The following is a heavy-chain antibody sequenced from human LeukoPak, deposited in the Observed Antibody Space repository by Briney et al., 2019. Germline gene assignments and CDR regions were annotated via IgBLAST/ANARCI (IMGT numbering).Heavy chain of an antibody. CDR3: ARLVAAASTPFDP. Sequence: SQTLSLTCTVSGGSISSGSYYWSWIRQPAGKGLEWIGRIYTSGSTNYNPSLKSRVTISVDTSKNQFSLKLSSVTAADTAVYYCARLVAAASTPFDPWGQGTLVTVSS. J-gene: IGHJ5*02. CDR2: IYTSGST. CDR1: GGSISSGSYY. D-gene: IGHD6-13*01. V-gene: IGHV4-61*02.